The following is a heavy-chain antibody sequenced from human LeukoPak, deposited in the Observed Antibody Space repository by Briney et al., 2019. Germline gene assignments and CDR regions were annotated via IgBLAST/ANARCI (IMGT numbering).Heavy chain of an antibody. D-gene: IGHD4-17*01. CDR3: ARATVPTAKYYYYGMDV. Sequence: GGSLRLSCAASGFTFSSYSMNWVRQAPGNWLEWVSSISSSSSYIYHADSVKGRFTISRDNAKNSLYLQMNSLRAEDTAVYYCARATVPTAKYYYYGMDVWGQGTTVTVSS. J-gene: IGHJ6*02. CDR2: ISSSSSYI. CDR1: GFTFSSYS. V-gene: IGHV3-21*01.